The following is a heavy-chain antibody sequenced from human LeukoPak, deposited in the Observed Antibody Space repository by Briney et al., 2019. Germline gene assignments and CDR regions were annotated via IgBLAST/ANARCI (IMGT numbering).Heavy chain of an antibody. J-gene: IGHJ6*04. D-gene: IGHD3-10*01. CDR3: TRRGPMVRGVSHPNYYYYGMDV. CDR1: GFTFSGSA. CDR2: IRSKANSYAT. Sequence: PRGSLRLSCAASGFTFSGSAMHWVHQASGKGLEWVGRIRSKANSYATAYAASVKGRFTISRDDSKNTAYLQMNSLKTEDTAVYYCTRRGPMVRGVSHPNYYYYGMDVWGKGTTVTVSS. V-gene: IGHV3-73*01.